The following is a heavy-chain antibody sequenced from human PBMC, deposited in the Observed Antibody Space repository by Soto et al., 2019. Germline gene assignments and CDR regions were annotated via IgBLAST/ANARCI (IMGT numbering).Heavy chain of an antibody. CDR2: IYTSGST. CDR3: ARDLSSWYPTGFDY. V-gene: IGHV4-4*07. J-gene: IGHJ4*02. D-gene: IGHD6-13*01. CDR1: VGSISSYY. Sequence: KPSETLSLACTVSVGSISSYYWSWIRQPAGKGLEWIGRIYTSGSTNYNPSLKSRVTMSVDTSKNQFSLKLSSVTAADTAVYYCARDLSSWYPTGFDYWGQGTLVTVSS.